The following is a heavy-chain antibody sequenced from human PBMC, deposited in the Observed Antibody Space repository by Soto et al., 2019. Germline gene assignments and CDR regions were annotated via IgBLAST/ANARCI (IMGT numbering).Heavy chain of an antibody. CDR3: ARGLRFLEWLPQSYYFDY. D-gene: IGHD3-3*01. CDR1: GGSISSYY. Sequence: SETLSLTCTVSGGSISSYYWSWIRQPPGKGLGWIGYIYYSGSTNYNPSLKSRVTISVDTSKNQFSLKLSSVTAADTAVYYCARGLRFLEWLPQSYYFDYWGQGTLVTVSS. V-gene: IGHV4-59*01. J-gene: IGHJ4*02. CDR2: IYYSGST.